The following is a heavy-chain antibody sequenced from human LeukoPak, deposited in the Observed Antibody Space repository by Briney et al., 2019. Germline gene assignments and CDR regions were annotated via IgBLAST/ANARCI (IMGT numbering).Heavy chain of an antibody. Sequence: PGGSLRLSCAASGFTVSSNYMSWVRQAPGKGLEWVSVIYSGGSTYYADSVKGRFTISRDNSKSTLYLQMNSLRAEDTAVYYCARDDYYYGSGSYYGMDVWGQGTTVTVSS. CDR1: GFTVSSNY. V-gene: IGHV3-66*01. D-gene: IGHD3-10*01. CDR2: IYSGGST. CDR3: ARDDYYYGSGSYYGMDV. J-gene: IGHJ6*02.